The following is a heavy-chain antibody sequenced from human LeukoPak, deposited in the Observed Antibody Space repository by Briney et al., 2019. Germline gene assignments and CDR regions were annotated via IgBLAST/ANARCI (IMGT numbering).Heavy chain of an antibody. D-gene: IGHD3-10*01. J-gene: IGHJ6*03. CDR1: GYTFTGYY. CDR3: AREPPTQSLWFGELNPYYYYYMDV. V-gene: IGHV1-18*04. Sequence: ASVKVSCKASGYTFTGYYMHWVRQAPGQGLEWMGWISAYNGNTNYAQKLQGRVTMTTDTSTSTAYMELRSLRSDDTAVYYCAREPPTQSLWFGELNPYYYYYMDVWGKGTTVTVSS. CDR2: ISAYNGNT.